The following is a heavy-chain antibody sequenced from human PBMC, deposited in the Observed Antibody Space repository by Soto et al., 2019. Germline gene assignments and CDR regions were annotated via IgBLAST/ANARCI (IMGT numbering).Heavy chain of an antibody. CDR2: VSDYNRNT. CDR3: ARERQYEPLPY. V-gene: IGHV1-18*01. D-gene: IGHD2-2*01. J-gene: IGHJ4*02. Sequence: QVQLEQSGAEVKRPGASVRVSCKAFGYTFRNYGMTWVRQAPGQGLEWMGWVSDYNRNTNYAQKFQERVTMTTDTSTSTAYMELRSLRSDDTAIYYSARERQYEPLPYRGQGTLISVSP. CDR1: GYTFRNYG.